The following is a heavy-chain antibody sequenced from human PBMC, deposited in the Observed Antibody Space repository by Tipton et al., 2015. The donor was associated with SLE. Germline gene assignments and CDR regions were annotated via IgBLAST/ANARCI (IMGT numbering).Heavy chain of an antibody. J-gene: IGHJ3*02. CDR1: GGSISSSSYY. CDR3: ASSRVGVTNAFVI. D-gene: IGHD3-16*01. Sequence: TLSLTCTVSGGSISSSSYYCGWIRQPPGKGLEWIGSIYYSGSTNYNPPLKSRVTISVDTSKNQCSLKLSSVTAADTAVYYCASSRVGVTNAFVIWGQGTMVTVSS. CDR2: IYYSGST. V-gene: IGHV4-39*07.